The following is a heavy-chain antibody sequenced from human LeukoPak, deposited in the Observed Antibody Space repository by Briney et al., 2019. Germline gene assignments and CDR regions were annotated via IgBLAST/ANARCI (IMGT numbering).Heavy chain of an antibody. Sequence: SETLSLTGAGYGGSFSGYYWGWIRQPPGKGLEWSGEINHSGSTNYNPSLKRRVTISVDTSKNQFSLKLSSVTAADTAVYYCARSKQYLAYYGSGSDSFDYWGQGTLVTVSS. J-gene: IGHJ4*02. D-gene: IGHD3-10*01. V-gene: IGHV4-34*01. CDR2: INHSGST. CDR3: ARSKQYLAYYGSGSDSFDY. CDR1: GGSFSGYY.